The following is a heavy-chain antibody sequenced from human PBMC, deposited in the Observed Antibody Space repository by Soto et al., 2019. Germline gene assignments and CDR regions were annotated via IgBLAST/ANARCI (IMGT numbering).Heavy chain of an antibody. CDR3: AXMGFRGSTGSYHYTMDV. J-gene: IGHJ6*02. CDR1: GFIFSNYA. V-gene: IGHV3-23*01. CDR2: ISGGDGDNT. Sequence: GGSLRLSCAVSGFIFSNYAMTWVRQPPGKGLEWVSSISGGDGDNTYYADSVKGRFTVSRDNSKNTLYLQMKSLRAEDTAVYYCAXMGFRGSTGSYHYTMDVWGQGTTVTVSS. D-gene: IGHD1-26*01.